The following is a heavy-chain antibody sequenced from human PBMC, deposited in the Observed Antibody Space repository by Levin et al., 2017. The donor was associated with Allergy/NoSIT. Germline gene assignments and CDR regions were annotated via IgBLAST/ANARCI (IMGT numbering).Heavy chain of an antibody. CDR3: TRGRGSSGWFES. J-gene: IGHJ5*01. Sequence: SETLSLTCSVSGGPVNSGSYYWSWIRQPPGKGLEWIGSVYYSGTTNYNPSLKRRASITIDTSKNQFSLTLSSLTAADTAVYYCTRGRGSSGWFESWGQGTLVTVSS. CDR2: VYYSGTT. D-gene: IGHD3-22*01. V-gene: IGHV4-61*01. CDR1: GGPVNSGSYY.